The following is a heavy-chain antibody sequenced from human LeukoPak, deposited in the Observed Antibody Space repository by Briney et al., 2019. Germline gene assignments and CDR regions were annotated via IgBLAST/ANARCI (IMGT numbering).Heavy chain of an antibody. D-gene: IGHD7-27*01. J-gene: IGHJ4*02. CDR1: GFTFNKSW. CDR3: AKTGERDY. Sequence: GGSLRLSCAASGFTFNKSWMSWVRQAPGKGPEWVANIKEDGTQKYYVDSVRGRFTISRDNAENSLYLQMNSLRDEDTAVYYCAKTGERDYWGRGTLVTVSS. CDR2: IKEDGTQK. V-gene: IGHV3-7*01.